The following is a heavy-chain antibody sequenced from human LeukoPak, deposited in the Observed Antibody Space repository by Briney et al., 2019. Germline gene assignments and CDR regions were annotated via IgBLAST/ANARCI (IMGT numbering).Heavy chain of an antibody. CDR3: AVLKGAADY. Sequence: SETLSLTCTVSGGSISSYYWSWIRQPPGKGLEWIGYIYYSGSTNYNPSLKSRVTISVDTSKNQFSLKLSSVTAADTAVYYCAVLKGAADYWGQGTLVTVSS. V-gene: IGHV4-59*08. J-gene: IGHJ4*02. CDR2: IYYSGST. D-gene: IGHD2-8*01. CDR1: GGSISSYY.